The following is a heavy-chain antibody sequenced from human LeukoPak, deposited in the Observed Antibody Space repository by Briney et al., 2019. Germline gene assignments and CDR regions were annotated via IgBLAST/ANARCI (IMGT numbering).Heavy chain of an antibody. J-gene: IGHJ4*02. Sequence: GGSLRLSCAASGFTFSSYGMHWVRQAPGKGLEWVAFIRYDGSNKYYADSVKGRFTISRDNSKNTLYLQMNSLRAEDTAVYYCAKDLNRVTIFGVVTSTQYCFDYWGQGTLVTVSS. CDR3: AKDLNRVTIFGVVTSTQYCFDY. V-gene: IGHV3-30*02. D-gene: IGHD3-3*01. CDR2: IRYDGSNK. CDR1: GFTFSSYG.